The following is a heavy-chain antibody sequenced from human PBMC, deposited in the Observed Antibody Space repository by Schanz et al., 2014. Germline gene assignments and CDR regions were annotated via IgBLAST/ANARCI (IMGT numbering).Heavy chain of an antibody. D-gene: IGHD3-3*02. J-gene: IGHJ4*02. Sequence: DVQLVDSGGGLVQPGGSLRLSCAASGFTVSNSYIHWVRQAPGKGLEWVSTIYSSGSTYYADSVRGRFTISRDNARNLLYLQLNSLRVEDSGVYFCAQTRGTFMVPIDNWGQGVRVIVSS. CDR1: GFTVSNSY. CDR2: IYSSGST. V-gene: IGHV3-53*01. CDR3: AQTRGTFMVPIDN.